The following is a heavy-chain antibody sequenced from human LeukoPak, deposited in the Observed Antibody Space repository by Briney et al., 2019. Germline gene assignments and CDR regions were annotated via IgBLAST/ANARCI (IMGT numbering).Heavy chain of an antibody. D-gene: IGHD3-22*01. CDR2: ISAYNGNT. CDR1: GYTFTSYG. CDR3: AIPLLYYYDSSGYHGAFDI. J-gene: IGHJ3*02. V-gene: IGHV1-18*01. Sequence: ASVKVSCKASGYTFTSYGISWVRQAPGQGLEWMGWISAYNGNTNYAQKLQGRVTMTTDTSTSTAYMELRSLRSDDTAVYYCAIPLLYYYDSSGYHGAFDIWGQGTMVTVSS.